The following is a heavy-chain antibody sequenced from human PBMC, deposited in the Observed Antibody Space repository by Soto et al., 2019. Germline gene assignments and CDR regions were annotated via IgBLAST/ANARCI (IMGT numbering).Heavy chain of an antibody. CDR3: AKLRSVRTSGSYYFDY. D-gene: IGHD1-26*01. J-gene: IGHJ4*02. CDR2: ISGSGGST. CDR1: GFTFSSYA. V-gene: IGHV3-23*01. Sequence: GSLRLSCAASGFTFSSYAMSWVRQAPGKGPEWVSAISGSGGSTYYADSVKGRFTISRDNSKNTLYLQMNSLRAEDTAVYYCAKLRSVRTSGSYYFDYWGQGTLVTVSS.